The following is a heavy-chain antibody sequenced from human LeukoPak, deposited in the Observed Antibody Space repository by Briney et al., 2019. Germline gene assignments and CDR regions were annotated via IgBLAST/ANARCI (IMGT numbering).Heavy chain of an antibody. CDR1: GGTFSSYA. CDR3: ARSSLHCSSTSCPQRAEYFQH. D-gene: IGHD2-2*01. CDR2: IIPIFGTA. V-gene: IGHV1-69*05. J-gene: IGHJ1*01. Sequence: GASVKVSCKASGGTFSSYAISWVRQAPGRGLEWMGRIIPIFGTANYAQKFQGRVTITTDESTSTAYMELSSLRSEDTAVYYCARSSLHCSSTSCPQRAEYFQHWGQGTLVTVSS.